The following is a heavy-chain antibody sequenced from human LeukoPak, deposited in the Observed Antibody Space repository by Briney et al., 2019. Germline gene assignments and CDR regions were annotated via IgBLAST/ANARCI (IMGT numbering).Heavy chain of an antibody. CDR2: ISWNSGSI. CDR3: VKGPYYYDSSGYYILDY. Sequence: GGSLRLSCAASGFTFDDYAMHWVRQAPGKGLEWVSGISWNSGSIGYADSVKGRFTISRDNAKNSLYLQMNSLRAEDTALYYCVKGPYYYDSSGYYILDYWGQGTLVTVFS. CDR1: GFTFDDYA. V-gene: IGHV3-9*01. J-gene: IGHJ4*02. D-gene: IGHD3-22*01.